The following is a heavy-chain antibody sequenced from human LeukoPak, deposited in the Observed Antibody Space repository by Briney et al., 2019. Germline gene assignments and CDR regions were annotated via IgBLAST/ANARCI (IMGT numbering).Heavy chain of an antibody. CDR3: ATQQRGNPAY. D-gene: IGHD1-14*01. V-gene: IGHV3-74*01. J-gene: IGHJ4*02. CDR1: GLTFSSHW. Sequence: GGSLRLSCAASGLTFSSHWMHWVRQAPGKGLVWVSRITNDGSSTTYADSVKGRFTISRDNAKNMLYLQVNSLRAEDTAVYYCATQQRGNPAYWGQGTLVTVPS. CDR2: ITNDGSST.